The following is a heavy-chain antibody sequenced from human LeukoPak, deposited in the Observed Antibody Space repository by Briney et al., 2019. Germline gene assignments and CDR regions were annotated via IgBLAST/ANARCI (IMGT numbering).Heavy chain of an antibody. V-gene: IGHV4-39*07. Sequence: SETLSLTRTVSGGSISSSSYYWSWIRQPPGKGLEWIGEINHSGSTNYNPSLKSRVTISVDTSKNQFSLKLSSVTAADTAVYYCARTRDYGGNSLDFDYWGQGTLVTVSS. CDR3: ARTRDYGGNSLDFDY. CDR2: INHSGST. CDR1: GGSISSSSYY. J-gene: IGHJ4*02. D-gene: IGHD4-23*01.